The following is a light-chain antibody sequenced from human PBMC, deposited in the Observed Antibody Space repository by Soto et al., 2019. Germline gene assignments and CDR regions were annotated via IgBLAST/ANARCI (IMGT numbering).Light chain of an antibody. CDR2: EVT. CDR3: SSYTTSTTWV. J-gene: IGLJ3*02. V-gene: IGLV2-14*01. CDR1: NSDVGAYNF. Sequence: QSVLTQPASVSGSPGQSITISCTGTNSDVGAYNFVSWYQQHPGKAPKLMIYEVTNRPSGVSNRFSASKSGNTASLTISGLQPEDEADYYCSSYTTSTTWVFGGGTKLTVL.